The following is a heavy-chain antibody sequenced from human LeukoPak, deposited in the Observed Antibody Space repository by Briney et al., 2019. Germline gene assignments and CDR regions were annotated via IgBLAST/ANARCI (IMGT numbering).Heavy chain of an antibody. J-gene: IGHJ4*02. Sequence: GGSLXLSCAASXFXXSXXXXXXVXXXPGXXXXXVXXXSXXXXSTXYEDSVXXRFTISRDNSQNTLYMQMNSLRAEDTAVFYCARRAYFDSGSLYYFDYWGQGTLVPVSS. V-gene: IGHV3-23*01. CDR1: XFXXSXXX. CDR3: ARRAYFDSGSLYYFDY. D-gene: IGHD3-10*01. CDR2: XSXXXXST.